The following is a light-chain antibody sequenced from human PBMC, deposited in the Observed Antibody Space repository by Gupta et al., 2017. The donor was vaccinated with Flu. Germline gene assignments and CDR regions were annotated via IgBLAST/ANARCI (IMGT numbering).Light chain of an antibody. CDR1: QDISNY. J-gene: IGKJ4*01. CDR3: QQYDNLPPLT. V-gene: IGKV1-33*01. CDR2: DAS. Sequence: DIQMTQSPSPLSASVGDRVTITCQASQDISNYLNWYQQKPGKAPKLLIYDASNLETGVPSRFSESGSGTDFTFTISSLQPEDIATYYCQQYDNLPPLTFGGGTKVEIK.